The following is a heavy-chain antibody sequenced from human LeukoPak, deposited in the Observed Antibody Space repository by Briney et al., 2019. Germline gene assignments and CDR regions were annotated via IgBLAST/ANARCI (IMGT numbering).Heavy chain of an antibody. Sequence: GATVKISCKASGYTFIDYFIHWVQQAPGKGLEWMGHIDPEDGETIYAESFQGRVTMTADTSTDIAYMELSGLRSEDTAIFYCATDINSSRWSNRGYFDLWGRGTLVTVSS. CDR1: GYTFIDYF. CDR3: ATDINSSRWSNRGYFDL. J-gene: IGHJ2*01. D-gene: IGHD2-2*01. V-gene: IGHV1-69-2*01. CDR2: IDPEDGET.